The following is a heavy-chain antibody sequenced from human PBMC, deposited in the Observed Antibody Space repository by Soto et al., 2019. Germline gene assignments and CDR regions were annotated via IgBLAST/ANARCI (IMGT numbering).Heavy chain of an antibody. Sequence: QVQLQESGPGLVKPSETLSLTCTVSGASINTYYWSWIRQPPGKGLEWIGYIFYNGSTNYNPSLKSXXTXSXGTWKNQFSLKLSSVTAADTAMYYCARHIPIFGLDVWGQGTSLTVSS. CDR2: IFYNGST. CDR1: GASINTYY. J-gene: IGHJ6*02. CDR3: ARHIPIFGLDV. V-gene: IGHV4-59*08. D-gene: IGHD7-27*01.